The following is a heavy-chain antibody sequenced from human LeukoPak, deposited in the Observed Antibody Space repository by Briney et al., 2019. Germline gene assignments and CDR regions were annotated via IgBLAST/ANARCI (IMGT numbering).Heavy chain of an antibody. CDR1: GGSISSRTYY. CDR2: IYYSGTT. J-gene: IGHJ4*02. CDR3: ARGGFAHWVTAVGFEY. D-gene: IGHD2-21*02. V-gene: IGHV4-39*07. Sequence: SETLSLTCSVAGGSISSRTYYWGWIRQPPGKGLEWIGFIYYSGTTYYNPSLRSRVTISVDTSKNQFSLKLSSVIAADTAVYYCARGGFAHWVTAVGFEYWGQGTLVTVSS.